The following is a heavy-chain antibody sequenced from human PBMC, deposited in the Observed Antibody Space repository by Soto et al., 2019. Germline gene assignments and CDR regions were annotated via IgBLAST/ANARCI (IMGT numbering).Heavy chain of an antibody. CDR3: ARDLGVTGTTPSLMDYHYGMDV. Sequence: GGSLRLSCAASGFTFSSYGMHWVRQAPGKGLEWVAVIWYDGSNKYYADSVKGRFTISRDNSKNTLYLQMNSLRAEDTAVYYCARDLGVTGTTPSLMDYHYGMDVWGQGTTVTVSS. J-gene: IGHJ6*02. V-gene: IGHV3-33*01. CDR1: GFTFSSYG. CDR2: IWYDGSNK. D-gene: IGHD1-7*01.